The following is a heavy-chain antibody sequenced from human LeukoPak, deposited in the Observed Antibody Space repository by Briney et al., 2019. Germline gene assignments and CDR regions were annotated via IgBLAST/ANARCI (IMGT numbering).Heavy chain of an antibody. D-gene: IGHD6-6*01. CDR1: YTSTYNG. J-gene: IGHJ6*03. CDR2: ISGYTGYT. Sequence: ASVTVSCTYTSTYNGVTWVRQAPGQGLEWVGRISGYTGYTNYAQKFQGRVSLTTERSTKTAYMELTYLRSDDTAVYYCARDAWGSSTSLGYYYYMDVWGEGTTVIVSS. V-gene: IGHV1-18*01. CDR3: ARDAWGSSTSLGYYYYMDV.